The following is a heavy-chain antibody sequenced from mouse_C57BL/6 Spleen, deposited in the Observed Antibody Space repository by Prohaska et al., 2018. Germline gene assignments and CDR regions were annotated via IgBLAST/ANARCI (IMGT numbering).Heavy chain of an antibody. Sequence: SLKISCKPSVYSFTGYFMTWLKQSHGKSLDWMGRINPYNFNTFYNQKLKGKDRLTVEKSSSTAHIELLSLRSEDFAVDYCARGNYWYFDVWGTGTKVTGSS. V-gene: IGHV1-37*01. D-gene: IGHD2-1*01. CDR2: INPYNFNT. CDR1: VYSFTGYF. CDR3: ARGNYWYFDV. J-gene: IGHJ1*03.